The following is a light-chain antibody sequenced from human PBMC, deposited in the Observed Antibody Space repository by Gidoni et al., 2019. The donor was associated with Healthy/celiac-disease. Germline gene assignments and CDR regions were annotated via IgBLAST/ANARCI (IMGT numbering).Light chain of an antibody. CDR3: QQRSNWQIT. CDR1: QSVSSS. Sequence: NLLTQSPATLSLSPGERASLSCRASQSVSSSLAWYQQKPGQAPRLLIYDTSNRATGIPARFSGSGSGTDFTLTISRLEPADFAVYYCQQRSNWQITFGQGTRLEIK. J-gene: IGKJ5*01. V-gene: IGKV3-11*01. CDR2: DTS.